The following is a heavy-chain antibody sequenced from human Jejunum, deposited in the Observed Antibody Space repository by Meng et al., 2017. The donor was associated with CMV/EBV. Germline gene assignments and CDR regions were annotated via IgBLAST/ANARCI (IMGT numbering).Heavy chain of an antibody. Sequence: KASGGTFSSYSINWVRQAPGQGLEWMGANIPMFGTTNYAQKFQGRVTFTTDESASTVYMDLSSLRSEDTAIYYCANAHGISSPHLDSWGQGTLVTVSS. CDR2: NIPMFGTT. D-gene: IGHD6-6*01. CDR3: ANAHGISSPHLDS. J-gene: IGHJ4*02. V-gene: IGHV1-69*05. CDR1: GGTFSSYS.